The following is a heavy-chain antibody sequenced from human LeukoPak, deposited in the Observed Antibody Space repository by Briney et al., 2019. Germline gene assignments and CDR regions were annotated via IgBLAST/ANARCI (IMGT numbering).Heavy chain of an antibody. J-gene: IGHJ4*02. CDR2: IYHSGST. V-gene: IGHV4-30-2*02. Sequence: PSETLSLTCAVSGGSISSGGYSWSWIRQPPGKGLEWIGYIYHSGSTYYNPSLKSRVTISVDTSKNQFSLKLSSVTAADTAVYYCARSHFLGSSGWYYGWGQGTLVTVSS. CDR1: GGSISSGGYS. CDR3: ARSHFLGSSGWYYG. D-gene: IGHD6-19*01.